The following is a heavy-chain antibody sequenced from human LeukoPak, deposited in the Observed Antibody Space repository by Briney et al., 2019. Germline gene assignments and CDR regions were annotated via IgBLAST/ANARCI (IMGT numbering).Heavy chain of an antibody. CDR2: ISWGGGSK. Sequence: GGSLRLSCAASGFTFGGYNMNWVRQAPGKGLEWVAYISWGGGSKYYADSVKGRFTISRDNSKNSLYMQMNSLRAEETALYYCARSCYDFWRGYLFQYWGQGPLVPV. D-gene: IGHD3-3*01. CDR1: GFTFGGYN. V-gene: IGHV3-43*01. J-gene: IGHJ4*02. CDR3: ARSCYDFWRGYLFQY.